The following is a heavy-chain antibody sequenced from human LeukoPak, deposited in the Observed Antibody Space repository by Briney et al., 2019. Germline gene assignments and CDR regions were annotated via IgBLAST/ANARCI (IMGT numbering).Heavy chain of an antibody. CDR2: IIPIFGTA. D-gene: IGHD5-18*01. V-gene: IGHV1-69*05. CDR1: GGTFSSYA. CDR3: VRDQGYSYGYGNFDY. Sequence: GASVKVSCKASGGTFSSYAISWVRQAPGQGLEWMGGIIPIFGTANYAQKFQGRVTITTDESTSTAYMELSSLRSEDTAVYYCVRDQGYSYGYGNFDYWGQGTLVTVSS. J-gene: IGHJ4*02.